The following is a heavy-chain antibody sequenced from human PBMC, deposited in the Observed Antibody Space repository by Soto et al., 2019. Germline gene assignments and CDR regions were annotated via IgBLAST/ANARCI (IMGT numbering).Heavy chain of an antibody. CDR1: GFTFSSYW. J-gene: IGHJ3*02. CDR3: ARDRRAIAARPVDAFDI. D-gene: IGHD6-6*01. V-gene: IGHV3-7*01. CDR2: IKQDGSEK. Sequence: GESLKISCAASGFTFSSYWMSWVRQAPGKGLEWVANIKQDGSEKYYVDSVKGRFTISRDNAKNSLYLQMNSLRAEDTAVYYCARDRRAIAARPVDAFDIWGQGTMVTVSS.